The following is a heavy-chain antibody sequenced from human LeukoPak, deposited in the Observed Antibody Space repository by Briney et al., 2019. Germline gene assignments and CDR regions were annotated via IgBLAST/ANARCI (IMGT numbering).Heavy chain of an antibody. CDR1: GGSFSGYY. J-gene: IGHJ6*02. D-gene: IGHD6-13*01. V-gene: IGHV4-34*01. CDR3: ARVRYSSSWDVPYYYYGMDV. Sequence: SETLSLTRAVYGGSFSGYYWSWIRQPPGKGLEWIGEINHSGSTNYNPSLKSRVTISVDTSKNQFSLKLSSVTAADTAVYYCARVRYSSSWDVPYYYYGMDVWGQGTTVTVSS. CDR2: INHSGST.